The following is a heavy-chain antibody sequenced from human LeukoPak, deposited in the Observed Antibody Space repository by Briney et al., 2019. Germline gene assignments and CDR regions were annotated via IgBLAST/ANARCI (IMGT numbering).Heavy chain of an antibody. CDR1: GFTFSSYA. D-gene: IGHD1-26*01. CDR2: ISGSGGST. J-gene: IGHJ4*02. CDR3: AKDGGSGGLYSGSYYGFDY. Sequence: GGSLRLSCAASGFTFSSYAMSWVRQAPGKGLEWVSAISGSGGSTYYADSVKGRFTISRDNAKNSLYLQMNSLRAEDTALYYCAKDGGSGGLYSGSYYGFDYWGQGTLVTVSS. V-gene: IGHV3-23*01.